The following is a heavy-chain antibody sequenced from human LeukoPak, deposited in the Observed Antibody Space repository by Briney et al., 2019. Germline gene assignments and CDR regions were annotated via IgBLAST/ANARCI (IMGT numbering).Heavy chain of an antibody. Sequence: MSSETLSLTCTVSGGTISSSSYYWGWIRQPPGKGLEWTGSIYYSGSTYYNPSLKSRVTISVDTSKNQFSLKLSSVTAADTAVYYCASAYDFWSGYTYFDYWGQGTLVTVSS. CDR3: ASAYDFWSGYTYFDY. J-gene: IGHJ4*02. D-gene: IGHD3-3*01. V-gene: IGHV4-39*01. CDR1: GGTISSSSYY. CDR2: IYYSGST.